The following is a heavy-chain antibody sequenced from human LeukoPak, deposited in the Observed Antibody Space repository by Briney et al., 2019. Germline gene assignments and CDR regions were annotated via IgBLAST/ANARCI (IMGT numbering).Heavy chain of an antibody. CDR2: INHSGST. D-gene: IGHD3-10*01. CDR1: GGSFSGYY. V-gene: IGHV4-34*01. CDR3: ARQDGSGSYSGSDYFDY. Sequence: SETLSLTCAVYGGSFSGYYWSWIRQPPGKGLEWIGEINHSGSTNYNPSLKSRVTISVDTSKNQFSLKLSSVTAADTAVYYCARQDGSGSYSGSDYFDYWGQGTLVTVSS. J-gene: IGHJ4*02.